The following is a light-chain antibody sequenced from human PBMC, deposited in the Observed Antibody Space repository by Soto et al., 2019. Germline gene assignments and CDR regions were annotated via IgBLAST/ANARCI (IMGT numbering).Light chain of an antibody. CDR2: DAS. CDR3: QQRSNWTLT. CDR1: QSVSSC. Sequence: EIVLTQSPATLSLSPGEIATLYLSASQSVSSCLAWYQQKPGQAPRLLIYDASNTATGIPARFSGSGSGTDFTLTISSLEPEDFAVYYCQQRSNWTLTFGGGTKVDIK. J-gene: IGKJ4*01. V-gene: IGKV3-11*01.